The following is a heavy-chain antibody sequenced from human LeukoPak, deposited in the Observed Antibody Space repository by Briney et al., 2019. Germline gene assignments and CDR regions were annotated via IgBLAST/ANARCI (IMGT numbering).Heavy chain of an antibody. Sequence: GGSLRLSCAASGFTFSDCSIHWVRQASGKGLEWVGLIDKKTKNYETAYAASVRGRFTISRDDSQNTAYLQMYSLETEDTALHYCTRDAGTYNWLDPWGQGTLVTVSS. J-gene: IGHJ5*02. V-gene: IGHV3-73*01. D-gene: IGHD1-26*01. CDR1: GFTFSDCS. CDR2: IDKKTKNYET. CDR3: TRDAGTYNWLDP.